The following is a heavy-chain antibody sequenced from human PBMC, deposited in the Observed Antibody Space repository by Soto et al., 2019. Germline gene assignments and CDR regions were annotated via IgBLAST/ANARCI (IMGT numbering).Heavy chain of an antibody. CDR3: ARGRYCLTGRCFPNWFDS. Sequence: PSETLSLTCSVSGDSISNLDYFWAWIRQPPGQALEYIGYIYKSATTYYNPSFGSRVAIYVDTSKSQFSLNVTSVTAADTAVYFCARGRYCLTGRCFPNWFDSWGQGALVTVSS. D-gene: IGHD7-27*01. CDR1: GDSISNLDYF. V-gene: IGHV4-30-4*01. J-gene: IGHJ5*01. CDR2: IYKSATT.